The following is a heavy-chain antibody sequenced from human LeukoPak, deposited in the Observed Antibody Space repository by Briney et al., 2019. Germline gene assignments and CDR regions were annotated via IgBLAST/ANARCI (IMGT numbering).Heavy chain of an antibody. CDR2: ISSSGSTI. V-gene: IGHV3-48*03. D-gene: IGHD6-13*01. CDR1: GFTFSSYE. J-gene: IGHJ6*02. Sequence: GGSLRLSCAASGFTFSSYEMNWVRQAPGKGLEWVSYISSSGSTIYYADSVKGRFTISRDNAKNSLYLQMNCLRAEDTAVYYCARDVYSSSSYYYGMDVWGQGTTVTVSS. CDR3: ARDVYSSSSYYYGMDV.